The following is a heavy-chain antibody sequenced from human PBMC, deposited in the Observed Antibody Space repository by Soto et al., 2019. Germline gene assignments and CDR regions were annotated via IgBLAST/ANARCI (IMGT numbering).Heavy chain of an antibody. CDR2: IYYRGNT. Sequence: SGTLSLTCSVSGDSINSDNYYGGWIRQPPGKGLEWIGSIYYRGNTYYNPSLKTRVTISLDKSKSQFSLKLNSVTAADSAVYFCARLEGLATISYYFDYWGQGTLVTVSS. D-gene: IGHD3-9*01. CDR1: GDSINSDNYY. J-gene: IGHJ4*02. CDR3: ARLEGLATISYYFDY. V-gene: IGHV4-39*01.